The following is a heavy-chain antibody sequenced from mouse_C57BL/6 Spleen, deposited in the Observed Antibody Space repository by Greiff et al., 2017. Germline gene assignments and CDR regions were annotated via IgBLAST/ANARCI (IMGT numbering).Heavy chain of an antibody. CDR1: GYTFTDYE. CDR2: IDPETGGT. J-gene: IGHJ3*01. CDR3: TRFDGYYVFAY. V-gene: IGHV1-15*01. Sequence: VQGVESGAELVRPGASVTLSCKASGYTFTDYEMHWVKQTPVHGLEWIGAIDPETGGTAYNQKFKGKAILTADKSSSTAYMELRSLTSEDSAVYYCTRFDGYYVFAYWGQGTLVTVSA. D-gene: IGHD2-3*01.